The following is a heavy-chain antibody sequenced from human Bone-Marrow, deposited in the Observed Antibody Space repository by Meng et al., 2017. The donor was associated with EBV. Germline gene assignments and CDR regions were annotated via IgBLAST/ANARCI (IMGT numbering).Heavy chain of an antibody. D-gene: IGHD2-8*02. CDR2: IYRDGTTT. J-gene: IGHJ4*01. Sequence: GSGGVGLQPGWALRVSVAASGFTVNKYNMPWVRQPPGRGLEAVSIIYRDGTTTAYADSVKGRFTISRDNNKESLFLQMNSLRTEDTALYYCAKDDAGGSIDFWGHGTLVTVSS. CDR3: AKDDAGGSIDF. V-gene: IGHV3-43*01. CDR1: GFTVNKYN.